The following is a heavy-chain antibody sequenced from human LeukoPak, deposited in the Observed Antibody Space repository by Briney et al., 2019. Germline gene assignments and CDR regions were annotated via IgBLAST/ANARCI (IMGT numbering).Heavy chain of an antibody. CDR3: ARGSSSWYYYYGMDV. CDR2: INPNSGGT. J-gene: IGHJ6*02. Sequence: ASVKVSCKASGYTFTGYYMHWVRQAPGQGLEWMGWINPNSGGTNYAQKFQGRVTMTTDTSTSTAYMELRSLRSDDTAVYYCARGSSSWYYYYGMDVWGQGTTVTVSS. D-gene: IGHD6-13*01. V-gene: IGHV1-2*02. CDR1: GYTFTGYY.